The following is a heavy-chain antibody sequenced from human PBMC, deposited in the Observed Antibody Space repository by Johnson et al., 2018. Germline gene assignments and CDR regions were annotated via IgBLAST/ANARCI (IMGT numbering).Heavy chain of an antibody. CDR1: GFTSSSYA. V-gene: IGHV3-30-3*01. J-gene: IGHJ6*03. Sequence: VQLVESGGGVVQXGRSLRLSCAASGFTSSSYAMHWVRQAPGKGLEWVAVISYDGSNKYYADSVKGRFTISRDNSKNTLYLQMNSLGAEDTAVYYCAKDPGGGYDPFYYYYYMDVWGKGTTVTVSS. D-gene: IGHD5-12*01. CDR3: AKDPGGGYDPFYYYYYMDV. CDR2: ISYDGSNK.